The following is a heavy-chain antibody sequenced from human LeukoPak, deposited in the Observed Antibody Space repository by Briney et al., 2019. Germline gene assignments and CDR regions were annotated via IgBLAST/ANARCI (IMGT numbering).Heavy chain of an antibody. V-gene: IGHV3-48*01. D-gene: IGHD4-17*01. J-gene: IGHJ4*02. CDR2: ISSSSSTI. Sequence: PGGSLRLSCAASGFTFSSYSMNWVRQAPGKGLEWVSYISSSSSTIYYADSVKGRFTISRDNSKNTLYLQMNSLRAEDTAVYYCARVSYGPDYWGQGTLVTVSS. CDR1: GFTFSSYS. CDR3: ARVSYGPDY.